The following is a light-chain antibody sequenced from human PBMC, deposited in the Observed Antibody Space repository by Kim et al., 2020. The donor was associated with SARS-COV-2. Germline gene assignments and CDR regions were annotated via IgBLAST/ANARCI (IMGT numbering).Light chain of an antibody. CDR1: QSFSSSY. CDR2: AAS. J-gene: IGKJ1*01. Sequence: EIVLTQSPGTLSLSPGERATLSCRASQSFSSSYLAWYQQKPGQAPRLLIYAASSRATGIPDRFSGSGSGTDFTLTISRLEPEDFAVYYCQQYSSLPRTFGQGTKVEIK. V-gene: IGKV3-20*01. CDR3: QQYSSLPRT.